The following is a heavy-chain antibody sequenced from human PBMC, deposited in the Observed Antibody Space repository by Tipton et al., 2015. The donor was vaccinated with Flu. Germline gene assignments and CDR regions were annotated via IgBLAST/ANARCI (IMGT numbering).Heavy chain of an antibody. J-gene: IGHJ4*02. CDR1: GDSMSSYY. CDR3: ARWCSHYFDY. V-gene: IGHV4-4*07. CDR2: IYASGST. D-gene: IGHD4/OR15-4a*01. Sequence: TLSLTCTVSGDSMSSYYWSWIRQPAGKGLEWIGRIYASGSTTYNPSLKSRVTMSLDTSKNQFSLKLSSVTAADTAVYYCARWCSHYFDYWGQGTLVTVSS.